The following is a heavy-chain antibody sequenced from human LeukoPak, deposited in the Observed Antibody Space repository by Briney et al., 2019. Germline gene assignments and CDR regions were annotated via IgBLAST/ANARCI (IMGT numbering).Heavy chain of an antibody. V-gene: IGHV4-4*09. CDR2: ISASVYT. CDR3: ARHVYGKGMYV. J-gene: IGHJ6*04. CDR1: GDSISTYY. Sequence: SETLSLTCTVSGDSISTYYWSWIRQPPGKGLEWIGYISASVYTNYNPSLTSRVTMSVDTSKNQFSLKLSSVAAADTAVYFCARHVYGKGMYVWGKGTTVTVSS. D-gene: IGHD4-17*01.